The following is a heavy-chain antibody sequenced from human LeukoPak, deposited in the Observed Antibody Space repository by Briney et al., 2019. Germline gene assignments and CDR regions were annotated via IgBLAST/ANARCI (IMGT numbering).Heavy chain of an antibody. J-gene: IGHJ4*02. CDR3: AREALLYYFDY. CDR1: GGSISSYY. V-gene: IGHV4-59*12. Sequence: PSETLSLTCTVSGGSISSYYWSWLRQPPGKGLEWIGYIYHSGSTYYNPSLKSRLTISLDTSENQFSLSLNSVTAADTAVYYCAREALLYYFDYWGQGTPVTVSS. D-gene: IGHD2-15*01. CDR2: IYHSGST.